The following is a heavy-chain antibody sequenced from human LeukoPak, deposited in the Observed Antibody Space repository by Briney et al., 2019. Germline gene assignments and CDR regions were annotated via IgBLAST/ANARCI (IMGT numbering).Heavy chain of an antibody. CDR2: ISYSGTT. CDR3: TRRMATTGRYYFDY. V-gene: IGHV4-30-4*01. Sequence: SQTLSLTCTVSGDSISSVNYYWSWIRQPPGKGLEWIGYISYSGTTYYNASLKSRLTISRDTSKNQSSLKLSSVTAADTAMYYCTRRMATTGRYYFDYWGQGTLVTVSS. D-gene: IGHD1-1*01. J-gene: IGHJ4*02. CDR1: GDSISSVNYY.